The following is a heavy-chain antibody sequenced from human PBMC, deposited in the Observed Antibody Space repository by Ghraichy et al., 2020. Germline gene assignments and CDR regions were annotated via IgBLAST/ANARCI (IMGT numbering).Heavy chain of an antibody. CDR3: ARALDLAYYDFWSAMGAGGWFDP. CDR2: IYYSGST. Sequence: SQTLSLTCTVSGGSISSGGYYWSWIRQQPGKGLEWIGYIYYSGSTYYNPSLKSRVTISVDTSKNQFSLKLSSVTAADTAVYYCARALDLAYYDFWSAMGAGGWFDPWGQGTLVTVSS. CDR1: GGSISSGGYY. D-gene: IGHD3-3*01. J-gene: IGHJ5*02. V-gene: IGHV4-31*03.